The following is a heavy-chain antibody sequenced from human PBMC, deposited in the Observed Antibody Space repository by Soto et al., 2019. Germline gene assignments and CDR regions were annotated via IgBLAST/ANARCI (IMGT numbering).Heavy chain of an antibody. Sequence: SLRLSCAVSGSSFISYGMHWVRQAPGKGLEWVAVISYDGSNKYYADSVKGRFTMSRDNSKNTLYLQMNSLRAEDTPVHYCAKERLLVQLWLFWFDPWGRGTLVTVSA. CDR3: AKERLLVQLWLFWFDP. CDR1: GSSFISYG. D-gene: IGHD5-18*01. J-gene: IGHJ5*02. CDR2: ISYDGSNK. V-gene: IGHV3-30*18.